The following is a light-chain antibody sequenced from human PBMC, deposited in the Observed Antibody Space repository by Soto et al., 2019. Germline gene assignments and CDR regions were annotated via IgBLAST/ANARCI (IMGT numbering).Light chain of an antibody. CDR3: QQYGSSPPT. Sequence: EIVLTQSPGTLSLSPGERATLSCRASQSVRNNYLAWYQQKPGQAPRFLIYAASNWATGIPARFSGSGSGTDFTLTINRLEPEDFALYYCQQYGSSPPTFGQGTKVDIK. V-gene: IGKV3-20*01. CDR1: QSVRNNY. J-gene: IGKJ1*01. CDR2: AAS.